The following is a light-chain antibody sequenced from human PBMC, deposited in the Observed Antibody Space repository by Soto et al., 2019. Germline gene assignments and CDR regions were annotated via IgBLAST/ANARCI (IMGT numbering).Light chain of an antibody. J-gene: IGKJ5*01. CDR2: DAS. CDR1: QSVGSY. Sequence: EILLIQSPSTLSLSPGERATLSCRASQSVGSYLAWYQHKPGQAPRLLISDASNRATGIPARFSGSGSETDFTLTISSLEPEDFEVYYCQQRMNWPLTFGQGTRLEIK. CDR3: QQRMNWPLT. V-gene: IGKV3-11*01.